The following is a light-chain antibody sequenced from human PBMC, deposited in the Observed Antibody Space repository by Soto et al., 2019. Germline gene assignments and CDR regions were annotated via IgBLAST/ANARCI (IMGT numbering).Light chain of an antibody. CDR3: CSYAGSYTLV. Sequence: HSALTQPRSVSGSPGQSVTISCTGTSTDVGAYDYVSWYQQHPGKAPKGMIYDVTKRPSGVPDRFSGSKSGNTASLTISGLQAEDEADYYCCSYAGSYTLVFGGGTKLTVL. J-gene: IGLJ2*01. CDR2: DVT. CDR1: STDVGAYDY. V-gene: IGLV2-11*01.